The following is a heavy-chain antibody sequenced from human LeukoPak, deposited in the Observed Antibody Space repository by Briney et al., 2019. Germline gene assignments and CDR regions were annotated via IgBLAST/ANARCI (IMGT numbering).Heavy chain of an antibody. Sequence: GGSLRLSCAASGFTFRDYYMRWIRQAPGKGLEWVSYISNSGSNIYYADSVKGRFTISRDNAKNSLYLQMNSLRAEDTAVYYCARLHVDIVATTTDDWGQGTLVT. D-gene: IGHD5-12*01. CDR1: GFTFRDYY. CDR2: ISNSGSNI. CDR3: ARLHVDIVATTTDD. V-gene: IGHV3-11*01. J-gene: IGHJ4*02.